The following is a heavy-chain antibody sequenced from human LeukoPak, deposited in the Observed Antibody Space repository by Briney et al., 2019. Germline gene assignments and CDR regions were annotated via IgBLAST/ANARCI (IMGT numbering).Heavy chain of an antibody. D-gene: IGHD6-13*01. CDR1: GFTFSSYG. V-gene: IGHV3-30*03. CDR3: ARWGAAAAALDY. J-gene: IGHJ4*02. CDR2: ISYDGSNK. Sequence: GGSLRLSCAASGFTFSSYGMHWVRQAPGKGLEWVAVISYDGSNKYYADSVKGRFTISRDNSKNTLYLQMNSLRAEDTAVYYCARWGAAAAALDYWGQGTLVTVSS.